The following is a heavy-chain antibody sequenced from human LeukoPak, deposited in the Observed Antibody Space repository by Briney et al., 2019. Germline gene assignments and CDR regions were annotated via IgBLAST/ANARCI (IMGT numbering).Heavy chain of an antibody. V-gene: IGHV1-69*13. J-gene: IGHJ6*02. CDR2: IIPIFGTA. D-gene: IGHD5-12*01. CDR1: GGTFSSYA. Sequence: SGKVSCKASGGTFSSYAISWVRQAPGQGLEWMGGIIPIFGTANYAQKFQGRVTITADESTSTAYMELSSLRSEDTAVYYCARDPDEYSGYDLYGMDVWGQGTTVTVSS. CDR3: ARDPDEYSGYDLYGMDV.